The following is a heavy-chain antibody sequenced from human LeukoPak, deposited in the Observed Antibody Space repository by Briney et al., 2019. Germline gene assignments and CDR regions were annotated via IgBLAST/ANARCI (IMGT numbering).Heavy chain of an antibody. V-gene: IGHV4-34*01. CDR1: GFTFSSYA. CDR3: ARGSDYDSSGMMTQNNWFDP. Sequence: GSLRLSCAASGFTFSSYAMSWVRQPPGKGLEWIGEINHSGSTNYNPSLKSRVTISVDTSKNQFSLKLSSVTAADTAVYYCARGSDYDSSGMMTQNNWFDPWGQGTLVTVSS. J-gene: IGHJ5*02. CDR2: INHSGST. D-gene: IGHD3-22*01.